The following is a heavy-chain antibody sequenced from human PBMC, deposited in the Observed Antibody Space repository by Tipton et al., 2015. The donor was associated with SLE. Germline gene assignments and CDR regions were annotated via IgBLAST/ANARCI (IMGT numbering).Heavy chain of an antibody. Sequence: QLVQSGAEVKKPGASVKVSCTASGYTFTSFDINWVRQATGQGLEWMGWMNPNSGNTAYAQRFQGRVTMTRDTSISTAYMELSSLRSEDTAVYYCARAPPQLGFDYWGQGTLVTVSS. D-gene: IGHD5-24*01. CDR1: GYTFTSFD. J-gene: IGHJ4*02. V-gene: IGHV1-8*01. CDR3: ARAPPQLGFDY. CDR2: MNPNSGNT.